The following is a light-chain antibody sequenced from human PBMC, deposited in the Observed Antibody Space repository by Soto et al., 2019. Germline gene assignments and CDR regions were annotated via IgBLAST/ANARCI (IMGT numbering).Light chain of an antibody. Sequence: DIQMTQSPSTLSASVGDRVAITCRASQSISRGLAWYQQKPGKAPKLLIYQASSLENGVPSRFSGSGSGTEFTLTINSLQPDDFATYYCQQYNSYRTFGQGTKVEIK. CDR2: QAS. CDR1: QSISRG. CDR3: QQYNSYRT. V-gene: IGKV1-5*03. J-gene: IGKJ1*01.